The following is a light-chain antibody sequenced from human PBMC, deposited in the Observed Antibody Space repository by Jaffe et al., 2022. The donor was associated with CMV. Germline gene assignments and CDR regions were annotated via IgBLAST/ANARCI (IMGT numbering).Light chain of an antibody. V-gene: IGKV1-39*01. J-gene: IGKJ2*01. CDR2: AAS. CDR3: QESYSAPPGT. Sequence: DIEMTQSPSSLSASVGDRVSITCRASQSISSYLNWYQQKPGKAPKLLMYAASSLQSGVPSRFSGGGSGTDFTLTISSVQPEDFATYYCQESYSAPPGTFGQGTKLVIK. CDR1: QSISSY.